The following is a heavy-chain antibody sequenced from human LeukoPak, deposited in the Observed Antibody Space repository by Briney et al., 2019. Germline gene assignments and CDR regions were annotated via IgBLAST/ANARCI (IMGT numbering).Heavy chain of an antibody. V-gene: IGHV3-30-3*01. CDR1: GFTFSSYA. CDR3: ARDWGISGRYLGDYYYYYGMDV. CDR2: ISYDGSNK. D-gene: IGHD1-26*01. J-gene: IGHJ6*02. Sequence: GGSLRLSCAASGFTFSSYAMHWVRQAPGKGLEWVAVISYDGSNKYYADSVKGRFTISRDNAKNSLYLQMNSLRAEDTAVYYCARDWGISGRYLGDYYYYYGMDVWGQGTTVTVSS.